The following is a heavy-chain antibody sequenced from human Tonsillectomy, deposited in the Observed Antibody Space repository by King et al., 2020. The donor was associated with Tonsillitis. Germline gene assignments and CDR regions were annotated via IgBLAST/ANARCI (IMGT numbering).Heavy chain of an antibody. CDR1: GFTFSNYG. CDR3: AKDHWEVNSSRFDY. CDR2: ISYDGSNK. J-gene: IGHJ4*02. V-gene: IGHV3-30*18. D-gene: IGHD2/OR15-2a*01. Sequence: VQLVESGGGVVQPGRSLRLSCAASGFTFSNYGIHWVRQAPGKGLEWVAVISYDGSNKKYADSVKGRFTISRDNSKNTLYLQMNSLRAEDTAVYYCAKDHWEVNSSRFDYWGQGTLVTVPS.